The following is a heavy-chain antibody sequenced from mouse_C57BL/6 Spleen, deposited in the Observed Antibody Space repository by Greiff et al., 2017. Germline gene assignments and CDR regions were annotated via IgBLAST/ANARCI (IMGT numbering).Heavy chain of an antibody. CDR3: TRGGITTGPYYFDY. CDR2: ISSGGGYI. Sequence: EVQLVESGEGLVKPGGSLKLSCAASGFTFSSYAMSWVRQTPEKRLEWVAYISSGGGYIYYADTVKGRFTISRDNARNTLYLQMSSLKSEDTAMYYCTRGGITTGPYYFDYWGQGTTLTVSS. J-gene: IGHJ2*01. V-gene: IGHV5-9-1*02. CDR1: GFTFSSYA. D-gene: IGHD1-1*01.